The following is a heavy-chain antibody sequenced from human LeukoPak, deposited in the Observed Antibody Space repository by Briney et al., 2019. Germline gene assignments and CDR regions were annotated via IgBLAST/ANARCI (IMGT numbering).Heavy chain of an antibody. Sequence: GGSLRLSCAASGFTFSSYAMSWVRQAPGRGLEWVSAISGSGGSTYYADSVKGRFTISRDNAKNSLYLQMNSLRAEDTAVYYCARGAKYYYDSSEALDPWGQGTLVTVSS. J-gene: IGHJ5*02. V-gene: IGHV3-23*01. CDR1: GFTFSSYA. CDR3: ARGAKYYYDSSEALDP. D-gene: IGHD3-22*01. CDR2: ISGSGGST.